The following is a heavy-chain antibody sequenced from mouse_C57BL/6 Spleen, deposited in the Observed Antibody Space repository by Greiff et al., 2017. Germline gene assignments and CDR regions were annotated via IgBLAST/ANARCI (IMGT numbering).Heavy chain of an antibody. D-gene: IGHD2-5*01. CDR1: GYTFTDYE. Sequence: QVQLQQSGAELVRPGASVTLSCKASGYTFTDYEMHWVKQTPVHGLEWIGAIDPETGGTAYNQKFKGKAILTADKSSSTAYMELRSLTSEDSAVYYCTTYYSNYGYFDYWGQGTTLTVSS. CDR3: TTYYSNYGYFDY. V-gene: IGHV1-15*01. J-gene: IGHJ2*01. CDR2: IDPETGGT.